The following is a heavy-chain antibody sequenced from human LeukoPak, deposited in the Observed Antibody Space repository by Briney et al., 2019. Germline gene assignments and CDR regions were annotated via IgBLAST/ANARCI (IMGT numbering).Heavy chain of an antibody. CDR1: GFTFRTSG. CDR2: ISSSGTTI. V-gene: IGHV3-48*04. Sequence: GGSLRLSCAASGFTFRTSGMNWVRQAPGKGLEWVSYISSSGTTISYAQSVKGRFTITRDNAKNSLYLQMNSLRAEDTAVYYCARDLYRIVVVPHYFDYWGQGTLVTVSS. J-gene: IGHJ4*02. D-gene: IGHD3-22*01. CDR3: ARDLYRIVVVPHYFDY.